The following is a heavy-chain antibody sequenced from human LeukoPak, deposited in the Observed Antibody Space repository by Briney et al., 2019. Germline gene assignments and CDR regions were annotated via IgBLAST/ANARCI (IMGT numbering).Heavy chain of an antibody. Sequence: SVKVSCKASGGTFTSYTISWVRQAPGQGLEWMGRIIPILGIANYAQKFQGRVTITADKSTSTAYMELSSLRSEDTAVYYCARALATVVTPYNWFDPWGQGTLVTVSS. CDR2: IIPILGIA. D-gene: IGHD4-23*01. CDR3: ARALATVVTPYNWFDP. J-gene: IGHJ5*02. CDR1: GGTFTSYT. V-gene: IGHV1-69*02.